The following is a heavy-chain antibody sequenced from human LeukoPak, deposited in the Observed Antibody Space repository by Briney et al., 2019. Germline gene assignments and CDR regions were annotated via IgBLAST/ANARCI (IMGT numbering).Heavy chain of an antibody. CDR1: GFTFSTYW. V-gene: IGHV3-7*01. CDR3: TRDLWLAANVY. D-gene: IGHD6-19*01. CDR2: IKQDGSEK. J-gene: IGHJ4*02. Sequence: GGSLRLSCAASGFTFSTYWMSWVRQAPGKGLEWVANIKQDGSEKYYVDSVKGRFTISRDNAKNSLYLQMDGLTAEDTAVYYCTRDLWLAANVYWGQGTLVTFSS.